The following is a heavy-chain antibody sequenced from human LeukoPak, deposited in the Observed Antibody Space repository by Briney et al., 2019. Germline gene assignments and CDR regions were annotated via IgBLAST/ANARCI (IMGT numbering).Heavy chain of an antibody. D-gene: IGHD1-1*01. J-gene: IGHJ4*02. CDR3: ARHPKVWLTGTTPYFDY. Sequence: PSETLSLTCTVSSFFLSRGYYWGWLGQPPGKGLECIGSFYHTESTYHNPSLKRRVNISGHPYKNQFSLNVSSVTAADTAVYYCARHPKVWLTGTTPYFDYGGQGTLVTVSS. CDR2: FYHTEST. CDR1: SFFLSRGYY. V-gene: IGHV4-38-2*02.